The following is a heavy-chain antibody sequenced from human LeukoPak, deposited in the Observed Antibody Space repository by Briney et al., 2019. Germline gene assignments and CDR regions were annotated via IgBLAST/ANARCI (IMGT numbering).Heavy chain of an antibody. CDR1: GGTFSSYA. CDR2: IIPIFGTA. Sequence: GSSVKVSCKASGGTFSSYAISWVRQAPGQGLEWMGGIIPIFGTANYAQKFQGRVTITADKSTSTAYMELRSLRSDDTAVYYCARVVLSDFWSGFGDYWGQGTLVTVSS. D-gene: IGHD3-3*01. CDR3: ARVVLSDFWSGFGDY. V-gene: IGHV1-69*06. J-gene: IGHJ4*02.